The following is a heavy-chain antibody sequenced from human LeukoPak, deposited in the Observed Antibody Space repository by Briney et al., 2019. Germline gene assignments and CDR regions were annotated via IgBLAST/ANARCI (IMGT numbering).Heavy chain of an antibody. CDR2: ITSSSSTI. J-gene: IGHJ3*02. CDR3: AREGLQGSGWYTTVFDASDI. V-gene: IGHV3-48*04. Sequence: PGGSLRLSCAASGFTFSSYAMSWVRQAPGKGLEWFAYITSSSSTIYYADSVKGRFTISRDNAKNSLYLQMNSLGAEDTAMYYCAREGLQGSGWYTTVFDASDIWGQGTMVIVSS. CDR1: GFTFSSYA. D-gene: IGHD6-19*01.